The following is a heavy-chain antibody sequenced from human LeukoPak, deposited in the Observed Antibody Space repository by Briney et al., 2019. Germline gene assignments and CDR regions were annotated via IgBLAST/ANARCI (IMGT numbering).Heavy chain of an antibody. CDR2: INHSGST. V-gene: IGHV4-34*01. D-gene: IGHD3-3*01. Sequence: PSETLSLTCAVYGGSFSGYYWSWIRQPPGKGLEWIGEINHSGSTNYNPSLKSRVTISVDTSKNQFSLKLSSETAADTAVYYCARGRITIFGVVIIWDYWGQGTLVTVSS. J-gene: IGHJ4*02. CDR1: GGSFSGYY. CDR3: ARGRITIFGVVIIWDY.